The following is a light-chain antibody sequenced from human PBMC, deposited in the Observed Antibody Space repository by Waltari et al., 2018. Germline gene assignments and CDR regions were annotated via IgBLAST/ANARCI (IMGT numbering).Light chain of an antibody. V-gene: IGLV2-11*01. CDR2: DVS. CDR1: SSDVGGYKS. J-gene: IGLJ2*01. CDR3: CSHAGSYVI. Sequence: QSALTQPRSVSGSPGQSVTISCTGTSSDVGGYKSVSWYQQTPGKAPKLMIYDVSERPSGVPDRFSGSKSGNTASLTISGLQAEDEADYYCCSHAGSYVIFGGGTKLTVL.